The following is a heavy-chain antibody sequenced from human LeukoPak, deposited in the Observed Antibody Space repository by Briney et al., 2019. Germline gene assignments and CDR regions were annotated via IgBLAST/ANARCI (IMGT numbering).Heavy chain of an antibody. V-gene: IGHV3-33*01. D-gene: IGHD1-1*01. Sequence: GGSLRLSCAASGFTFRNHGMHWVRQAPGKGLEWVAVIWYDGSNKYYADSVEGRFTFSRDNSKNTLSLQMDSLRAEDTALYYCARDRGSYYIDCWGQGTPVTVSS. CDR2: IWYDGSNK. CDR3: ARDRGSYYIDC. J-gene: IGHJ4*02. CDR1: GFTFRNHG.